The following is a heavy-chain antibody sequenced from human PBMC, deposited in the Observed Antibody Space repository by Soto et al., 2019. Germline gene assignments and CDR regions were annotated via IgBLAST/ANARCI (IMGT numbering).Heavy chain of an antibody. CDR3: ARDSPGPMVRGPKRPGLDV. Sequence: QVQLQESGPGLVKPSQTLSLTCTVSGGSISSGGYYWSWIRQHPGKGLEWIGYIYYSGSTYYNPSLKSRVTISVDTSKNQFSLKLSSVTAADTAVYYCARDSPGPMVRGPKRPGLDVWGQGTTVTVSS. CDR1: GGSISSGGYY. J-gene: IGHJ6*02. V-gene: IGHV4-31*03. D-gene: IGHD3-10*01. CDR2: IYYSGST.